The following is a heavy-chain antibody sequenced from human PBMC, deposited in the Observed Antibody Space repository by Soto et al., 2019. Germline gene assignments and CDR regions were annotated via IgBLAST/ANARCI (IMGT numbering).Heavy chain of an antibody. CDR3: ARDPTVTTVLYYGMDV. Sequence: QVQLVQSGAEVKKPGSSVKVSCKASGGTFSSYAISWVRQAPGQGLEWMGGIIPIFGTANYAQKFQGRVTNTADKSTSTAYMELSSLRSEDTAVYYCARDPTVTTVLYYGMDVWVQGSTVTVSS. CDR1: GGTFSSYA. D-gene: IGHD4-17*01. CDR2: IIPIFGTA. J-gene: IGHJ6*02. V-gene: IGHV1-69*06.